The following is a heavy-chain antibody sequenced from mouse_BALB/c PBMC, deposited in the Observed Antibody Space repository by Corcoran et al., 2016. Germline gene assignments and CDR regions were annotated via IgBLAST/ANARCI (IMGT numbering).Heavy chain of an antibody. CDR2: INPNNGGT. CDR3: ARSKVRRLYWNFDV. D-gene: IGHD2-14*01. J-gene: IGHJ1*01. CDR1: GSTFTDYH. Sequence: EVLLPHSGPELVKPGPSLTVPYNAFGSTFTDYHIDWVKQSHGRSLEWIGDINPNNGGTIYNHKFNGKATLTVAKSSSTAYMELRSLTSEDTAVYYCARSKVRRLYWNFDVWGAVTTVTVSA. V-gene: IGHV1-18*01.